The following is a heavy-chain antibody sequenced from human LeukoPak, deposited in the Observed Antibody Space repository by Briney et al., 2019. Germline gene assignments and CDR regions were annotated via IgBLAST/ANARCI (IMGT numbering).Heavy chain of an antibody. CDR3: TRHFTSATYYYDSRDSTGG. CDR1: GFNFSGSA. CDR2: IRIKANSYAT. V-gene: IGHV3-73*01. D-gene: IGHD3-22*01. Sequence: PGGSLRLSCAASGFNFSGSAMHWVRQASGKGLEWVGRIRIKANSYATAYAASVKGRFTMSRDDSKNTAYLQMTSLKTEDTAVYFCTRHFTSATYYYDSRDSTGGWGQGTLVTVSS. J-gene: IGHJ4*02.